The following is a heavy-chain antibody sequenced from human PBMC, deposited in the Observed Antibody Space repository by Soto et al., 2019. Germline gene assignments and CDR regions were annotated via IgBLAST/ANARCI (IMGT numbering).Heavy chain of an antibody. CDR3: AREYYYDSSGYYWVGAFDI. Sequence: LRLSCAASGFTFSSYAMHWVRQAPGKGLEWVAVISYDGSNKYYADSVKGRFTISRDNSKNTLYLQMNSLRAEDTAVYYCAREYYYDSSGYYWVGAFDIWGQGTMVTVSS. CDR2: ISYDGSNK. CDR1: GFTFSSYA. V-gene: IGHV3-30-3*01. D-gene: IGHD3-22*01. J-gene: IGHJ3*02.